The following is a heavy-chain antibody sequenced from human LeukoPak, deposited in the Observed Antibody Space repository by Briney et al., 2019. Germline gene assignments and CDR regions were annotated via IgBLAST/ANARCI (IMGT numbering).Heavy chain of an antibody. V-gene: IGHV4-34*12. CDR3: ARRRAWNFADY. CDR1: GGSFSGYY. Sequence: SETLSLTWAVYGGSFSGYYWNWIRQPPGKGLEWIGEIIHSGSTNYNPSLTSRVTISVDTSKNQFSLKLSSVTAADTAVYYCARRRAWNFADYWGQGTLVTVSS. D-gene: IGHD1-7*01. CDR2: IIHSGST. J-gene: IGHJ4*02.